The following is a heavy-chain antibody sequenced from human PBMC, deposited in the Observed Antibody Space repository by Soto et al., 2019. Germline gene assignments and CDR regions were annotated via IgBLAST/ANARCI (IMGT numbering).Heavy chain of an antibody. J-gene: IGHJ6*03. D-gene: IGHD3-22*01. CDR1: GYTFTSYD. V-gene: IGHV1-8*01. Sequence: ASVKVSCKASGYTFTSYDINWVRQATGQGLEWMGWMNPNSGNTGYAQKFQGRVTMTRNTSISKAYMELSSLRSEDTAVYYCARGRRFGSSAEVVIGKGYYMDVWGKGTTVTVSS. CDR2: MNPNSGNT. CDR3: ARGRRFGSSAEVVIGKGYYMDV.